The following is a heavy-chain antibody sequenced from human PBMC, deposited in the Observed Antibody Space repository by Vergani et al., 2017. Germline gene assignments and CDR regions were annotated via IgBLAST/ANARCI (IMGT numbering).Heavy chain of an antibody. J-gene: IGHJ6*02. Sequence: QVQLVESGGGVVQPGRSLRLSCAASGFTFSSYGMHWVRQAPGKGLEWVAVISYDGSNKYYADSVKGRFTISRDNSKNTLYLQMNSRRAEDTAVYYCAKDLKQWLVRHNEGGRYYYYYYGMDVWGQGTTVTVSS. CDR2: ISYDGSNK. CDR1: GFTFSSYG. CDR3: AKDLKQWLVRHNEGGRYYYYYYGMDV. V-gene: IGHV3-30*18. D-gene: IGHD6-19*01.